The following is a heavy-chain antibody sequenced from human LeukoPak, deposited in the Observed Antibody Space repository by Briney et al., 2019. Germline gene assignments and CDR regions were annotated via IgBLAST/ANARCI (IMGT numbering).Heavy chain of an antibody. Sequence: GGSLRLSCAASGFTFDDYAMHWVRQAPGKGLEWVSGISWNSGSIGYADSVKGRFTISRDNAKNSLYLQMNSLRAEDTALYYCAKSKTQSYYYDRSGHLSSPFDYWGQGTLVTVSS. J-gene: IGHJ4*02. CDR1: GFTFDDYA. CDR2: ISWNSGSI. D-gene: IGHD3-22*01. CDR3: AKSKTQSYYYDRSGHLSSPFDY. V-gene: IGHV3-9*01.